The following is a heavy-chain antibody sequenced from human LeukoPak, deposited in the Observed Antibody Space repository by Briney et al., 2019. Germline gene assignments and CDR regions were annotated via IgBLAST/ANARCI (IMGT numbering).Heavy chain of an antibody. V-gene: IGHV3-30-3*01. J-gene: IGHJ4*02. D-gene: IGHD7-27*01. CDR2: ISYDGSNK. Sequence: PGGSLRLSCAASRFIFSSYAMSWVRQAPGRGLEWVAVISYDGSNKYYVDSVKGRFTISRDNSKNTLFLQMNSLRAEDTAVYYCAKDGGLWVSAHWGDSWGRGTLVTVSS. CDR3: AKDGGLWVSAHWGDS. CDR1: RFIFSSYA.